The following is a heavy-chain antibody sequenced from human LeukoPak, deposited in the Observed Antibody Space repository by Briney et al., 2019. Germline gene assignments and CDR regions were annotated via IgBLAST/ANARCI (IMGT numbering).Heavy chain of an antibody. J-gene: IGHJ4*02. Sequence: TGGSLRLSCAASGFALSSHWMTWVRQVPGRGPEWVANVNRDGSETYYLDSVKGRFTISRDNAKNSLYLQMNSLRAEDTAVYYCATNSGWRFADWGQGTLVTVSS. V-gene: IGHV3-7*03. CDR3: ATNSGWRFAD. D-gene: IGHD6-19*01. CDR1: GFALSSHW. CDR2: VNRDGSET.